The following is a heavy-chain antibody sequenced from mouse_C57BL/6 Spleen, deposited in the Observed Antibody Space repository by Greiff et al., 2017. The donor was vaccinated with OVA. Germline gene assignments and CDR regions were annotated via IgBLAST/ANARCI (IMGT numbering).Heavy chain of an antibody. CDR1: GYTFTDYE. CDR3: TRWGDYSNYGAMDY. D-gene: IGHD2-5*01. CDR2: IDPETGGT. V-gene: IGHV1-15*01. J-gene: IGHJ4*01. Sequence: VQLQQSGAELVRPGASVTLSCKASGYTFTDYEMHWVKQTPVHGLEWIGAIDPETGGTAYNQKFMGKAILTADKSSSTAYMELRSLTSEDSAVYYCTRWGDYSNYGAMDYWGQGTSVTVSS.